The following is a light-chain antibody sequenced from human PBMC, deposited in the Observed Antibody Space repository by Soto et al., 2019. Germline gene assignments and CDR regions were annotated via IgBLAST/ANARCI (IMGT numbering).Light chain of an antibody. V-gene: IGLV2-23*01. CDR1: SSDVGSYNL. J-gene: IGLJ1*01. Sequence: QSVLTQPASVSGSPGQSITISCTGTSSDVGSYNLVSWYQQHPGKAPKLMIYEDSKRPSGVSNRFSGSKSGNTASLTISGLQAEDEADYYCCSYAGSSTLCVFGTGTKVTVL. CDR2: EDS. CDR3: CSYAGSSTLCV.